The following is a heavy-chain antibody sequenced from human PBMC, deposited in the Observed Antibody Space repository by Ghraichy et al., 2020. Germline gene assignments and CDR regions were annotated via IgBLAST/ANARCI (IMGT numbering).Heavy chain of an antibody. CDR1: GGSISSYY. CDR2: IYYSGST. J-gene: IGHJ5*02. D-gene: IGHD3-10*01. V-gene: IGHV4-59*01. Sequence: SETLSLTCTVSGGSISSYYWSWIRQPPGKGLEWIGYIYYSGSTNYNPSLKSRVTISVDTSKNQFSLKLSSVTAADTAVYYCARGDTYYYGSGSPTTPNWFDPWGQGTLVTVSS. CDR3: ARGDTYYYGSGSPTTPNWFDP.